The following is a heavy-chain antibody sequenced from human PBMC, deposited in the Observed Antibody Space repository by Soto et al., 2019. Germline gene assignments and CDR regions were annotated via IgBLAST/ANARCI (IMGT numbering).Heavy chain of an antibody. Sequence: PSETLSLTCAVYGGSFSGYYWSWIRQPPGKGLEWIGEINHSGSTNYNPSLKSRVTISVDTSKNQFSLKLSSVTAADTAVYYCAIFGGSVAGQLDFDYWGQGTLVTVSS. J-gene: IGHJ4*02. D-gene: IGHD6-19*01. CDR3: AIFGGSVAGQLDFDY. CDR2: INHSGST. CDR1: GGSFSGYY. V-gene: IGHV4-34*01.